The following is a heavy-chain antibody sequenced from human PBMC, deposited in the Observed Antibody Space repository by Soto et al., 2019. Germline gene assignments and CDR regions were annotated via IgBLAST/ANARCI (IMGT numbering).Heavy chain of an antibody. CDR3: AKDEIANNGIWDAFYM. V-gene: IGHV3-23*01. D-gene: IGHD2-8*01. CDR2: LVGSGDSI. Sequence: EVQLLESGGGLVQPGGSLRLSCAASGFTFSAYAMSWVRQAPGKGLEWVSGLVGSGDSIFDAASVRGRFTVCRDNAKNTLFQEMINLRAEDTAVYYCAKDEIANNGIWDAFYMWGQGTNVIVSS. J-gene: IGHJ3*02. CDR1: GFTFSAYA.